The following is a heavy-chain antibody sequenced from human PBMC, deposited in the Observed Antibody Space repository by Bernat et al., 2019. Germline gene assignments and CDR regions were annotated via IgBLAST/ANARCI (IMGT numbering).Heavy chain of an antibody. CDR3: AGDGRPYCSSTSCFGDFDN. CDR2: IWYDGSNK. J-gene: IGHJ4*02. Sequence: QVQLVESGGGVVQPGRSLRLSCAASGFSFSNYGMHWVRQAPGKGLEWVAVIWYDGSNKYYAGSVRGRFTISRDNSKNTLYLQMNSLRAEDTAVYYCAGDGRPYCSSTSCFGDFDNWGQGTLVTVSS. D-gene: IGHD2-2*01. V-gene: IGHV3-33*01. CDR1: GFSFSNYG.